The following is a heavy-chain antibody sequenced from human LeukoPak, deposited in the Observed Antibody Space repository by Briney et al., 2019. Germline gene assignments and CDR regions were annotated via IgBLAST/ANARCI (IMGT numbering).Heavy chain of an antibody. CDR2: MNTNSGNT. V-gene: IGHV1-8*01. Sequence: ASVKVSCKASGYTFTSYDINWVRQATGQGLKWIGWMNTNSGNTGHAQKFQGRLTMTRDTSTNTAYMELSSLRSEDTAVYYCARGGDIAVVPAAMVGPWGQGTLVTVSS. CDR3: ARGGDIAVVPAAMVGP. D-gene: IGHD2-2*01. CDR1: GYTFTSYD. J-gene: IGHJ5*02.